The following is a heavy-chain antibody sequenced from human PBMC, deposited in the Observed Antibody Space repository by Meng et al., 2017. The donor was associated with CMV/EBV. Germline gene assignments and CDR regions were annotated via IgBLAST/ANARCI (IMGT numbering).Heavy chain of an antibody. V-gene: IGHV1-2*02. CDR2: INPNSGGT. CDR1: GYTFIGHY. CDR3: ARLDHIVVVPAAHLRFDP. Sequence: ASVKVSCKASGYTFIGHYMHWVRQAPGQGLEWMGWINPNSGGTNYSQKFQGRVTMTRDTSISTAYMELSRLRSDDTAVYYCARLDHIVVVPAAHLRFDPWGQGTLVTVSS. D-gene: IGHD2-2*01. J-gene: IGHJ5*02.